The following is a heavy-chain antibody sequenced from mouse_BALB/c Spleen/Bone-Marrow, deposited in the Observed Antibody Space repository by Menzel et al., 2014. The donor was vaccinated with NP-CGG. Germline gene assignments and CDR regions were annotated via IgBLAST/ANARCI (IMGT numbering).Heavy chain of an antibody. J-gene: IGHJ2*01. V-gene: IGHV5-17*02. CDR3: ARDYYGSIYFDY. D-gene: IGHD1-1*01. Sequence: VPLVESGGGLVQPGGSRKLSCAASGFTFSSFGMHWVRQALEKGLEWVAYISSGSTTIYYADTVKGLFTISRDNPKNTLFLQMTSPRSEDTAIYYCARDYYGSIYFDYWGQGTTLTVSS. CDR1: GFTFSSFG. CDR2: ISSGSTTI.